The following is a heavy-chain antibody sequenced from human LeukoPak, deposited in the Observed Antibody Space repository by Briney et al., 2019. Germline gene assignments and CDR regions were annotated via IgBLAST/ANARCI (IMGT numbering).Heavy chain of an antibody. CDR1: GYTFTSYD. CDR3: ARSPRAVAGTVPDWCFDL. CDR2: INLNSGGT. J-gene: IGHJ2*01. V-gene: IGHV1-2*02. D-gene: IGHD6-19*01. Sequence: ASVKVSCEASGYTFTSYDINWARQAPGQGLEWMGWINLNSGGTNYAQKFQGRVTMTRDTSISTAYMELSRLRSDDTAVYYCARSPRAVAGTVPDWCFDLWGRGTLVTVSS.